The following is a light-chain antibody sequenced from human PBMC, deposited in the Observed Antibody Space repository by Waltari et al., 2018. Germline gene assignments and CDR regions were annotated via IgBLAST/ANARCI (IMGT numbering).Light chain of an antibody. CDR2: AAS. Sequence: DIQMTQSPSSLSASVGDRVTISCRASQNIRTYLNWYQQKLGKAPKVLIYAASTLLSGVPSRFSGSGSGTEFTLTITSLQPEDFGTYYCQQSYSTPRSFGGGTKVEVK. CDR3: QQSYSTPRS. V-gene: IGKV1-39*01. CDR1: QNIRTY. J-gene: IGKJ4*01.